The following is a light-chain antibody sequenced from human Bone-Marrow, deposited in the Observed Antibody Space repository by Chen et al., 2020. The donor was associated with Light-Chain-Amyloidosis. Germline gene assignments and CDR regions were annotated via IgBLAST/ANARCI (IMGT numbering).Light chain of an antibody. CDR1: SSDVGGDNH. Sequence: QSALTQPASVSGSPGQSITISCTGTSSDVGGDNHVSWYQQHPDKAPKLMIYEVTNRPSWVPDRFSGSKSDNPASLTISGLLTEDEAEYFCSSYTITNTLVFGRGTRVTVL. CDR3: SSYTITNTLV. CDR2: EVT. V-gene: IGLV2-14*01. J-gene: IGLJ1*01.